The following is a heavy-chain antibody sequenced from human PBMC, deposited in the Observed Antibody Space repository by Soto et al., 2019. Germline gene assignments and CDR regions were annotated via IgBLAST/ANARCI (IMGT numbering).Heavy chain of an antibody. D-gene: IGHD2-15*01. J-gene: IGHJ6*02. CDR1: GYAFTSDR. CDR2: ISAYNGNT. V-gene: IGHV1-18*01. Sequence: KVDWKGFGYAFTSDRSSWGIQATGQGLEWMGWISAYNGNTNYAQKLQGRVTMTTDTSTSTAYMELRSLRSDDTAVYYCARSGVADGMDVLGQGNTVTVS. CDR3: ARSGVADGMDV.